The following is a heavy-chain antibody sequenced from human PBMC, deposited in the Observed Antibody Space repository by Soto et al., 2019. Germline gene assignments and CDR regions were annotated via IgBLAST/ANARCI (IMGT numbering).Heavy chain of an antibody. V-gene: IGHV3-23*01. D-gene: IGHD3-9*01. Sequence: EVQLLESGGGVVQPGGSLRLSCAASGFTFNNYALNWVRQAPGKGLEWVSSISGTGGSTFYAGSAKGRFTISRDNGKNSLYLQMGSLRAEDTALYYCAKAPHHLLTGSVFDFWGQGTLVTFSS. CDR2: ISGTGGST. CDR3: AKAPHHLLTGSVFDF. CDR1: GFTFNNYA. J-gene: IGHJ4*02.